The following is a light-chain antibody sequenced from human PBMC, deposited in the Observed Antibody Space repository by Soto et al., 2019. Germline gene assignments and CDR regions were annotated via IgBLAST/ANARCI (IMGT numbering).Light chain of an antibody. CDR3: SSYKSSSTLEV. Sequence: QSVRTQPASVSGSPGQSITISCTGTSSDVGGYNYVSWYQQHPGKAPKLMIYDVSNRPSGVSNRFSGSKSGNTASLTISGLQAEDEADYYCSSYKSSSTLEVFGGGTKLTVL. CDR2: DVS. J-gene: IGLJ2*01. CDR1: SSDVGGYNY. V-gene: IGLV2-14*01.